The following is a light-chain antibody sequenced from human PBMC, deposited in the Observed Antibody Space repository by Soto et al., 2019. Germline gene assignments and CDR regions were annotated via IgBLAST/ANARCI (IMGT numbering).Light chain of an antibody. J-gene: IGLJ1*01. V-gene: IGLV2-11*01. Sequence: QSVLTQPRSVSGSPGQSVTISCTGTSSDVGGYNYVSWYQQHPGKAPKLMIYDVSKRPSGVPDRFSGSKSGNTASLTISGLQAEDEADYYCCSYAXSYSYVFGTGTKVTXL. CDR3: CSYAXSYSYV. CDR2: DVS. CDR1: SSDVGGYNY.